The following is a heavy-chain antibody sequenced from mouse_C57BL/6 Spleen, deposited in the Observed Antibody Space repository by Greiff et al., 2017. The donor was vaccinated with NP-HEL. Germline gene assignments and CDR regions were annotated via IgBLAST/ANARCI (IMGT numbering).Heavy chain of an antibody. D-gene: IGHD1-1*01. CDR3: ARHSALYYGSSPLDY. CDR2: ISGGGGNT. CDR1: GFTFSSYT. V-gene: IGHV5-9*01. J-gene: IGHJ2*01. Sequence: EVKLMESGGGLVKPGGSLKLSCAASGFTFSSYTMSWVRQTPEKRLEWVATISGGGGNTYYPDSVKGRFTISRDNAKNTLYLQMSSLRSEDTALYYCARHSALYYGSSPLDYWGQGTTLTVSS.